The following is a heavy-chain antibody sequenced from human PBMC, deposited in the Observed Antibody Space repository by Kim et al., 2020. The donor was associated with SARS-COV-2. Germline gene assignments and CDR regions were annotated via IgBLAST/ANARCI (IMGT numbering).Heavy chain of an antibody. V-gene: IGHV1-2*06. CDR3: AKSTRGYFYDTTGLSGFFDL. CDR1: GYTFTGYD. D-gene: IGHD3-22*01. Sequence: ASVKVSCKASGYTFTGYDMHWVRQAPGQGLEWMGRINPNTGDTNYAVKFQGRVTITRDTSIITAYMELSSLISDDTAVYFCAKSTRGYFYDTTGLSGFFDLWGRGTPVTVSS. J-gene: IGHJ2*01. CDR2: INPNTGDT.